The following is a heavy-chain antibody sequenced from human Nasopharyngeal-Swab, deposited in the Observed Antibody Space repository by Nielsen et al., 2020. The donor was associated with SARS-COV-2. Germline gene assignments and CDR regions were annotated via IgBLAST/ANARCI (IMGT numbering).Heavy chain of an antibody. CDR3: ARVAVVTPYYYYYMDV. V-gene: IGHV4-59*01. D-gene: IGHD4-23*01. J-gene: IGHJ6*03. Sequence: WIRQPPGKGLEWIGYIYYSGSTNYNPSLKSRVTISVDTSKNQFSLKLSSVTAAVTAVYYCARVAVVTPYYYYYMDVWGKGTTVTVSS. CDR2: IYYSGST.